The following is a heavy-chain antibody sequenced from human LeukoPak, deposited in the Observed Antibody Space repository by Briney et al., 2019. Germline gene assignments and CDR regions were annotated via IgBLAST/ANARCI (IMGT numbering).Heavy chain of an antibody. CDR1: GFTFSSYG. CDR2: ISYDGSNK. Sequence: GRSLRLSCAASGFTFSSYGMHWVRQAPGKGLEWVAVISYDGSNKYYADSVKGRFTISRDNSKNTLYLQMNSLRAEDTAVYYCAKELGGYCSSTSCYYYYGMDAWGQGTTVTVSS. D-gene: IGHD2-2*01. J-gene: IGHJ6*02. V-gene: IGHV3-30*18. CDR3: AKELGGYCSSTSCYYYYGMDA.